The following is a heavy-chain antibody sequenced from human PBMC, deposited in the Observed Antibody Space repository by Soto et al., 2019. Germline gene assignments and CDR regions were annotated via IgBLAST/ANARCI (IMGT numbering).Heavy chain of an antibody. CDR2: IYYSGST. V-gene: IGHV4-59*01. Sequence: KSSETLSLICTVSGGSISSYYWSWIRQPPGKGLEWIGYIYYSGSTNYNPSLKSRVSISLHTSKDQFSLKLSSMTAADTAVYYCARGGGPYCSGGSSYSGPYYFDYWGQGTLVTVSS. CDR1: GGSISSYY. CDR3: ARGGGPYCSGGSSYSGPYYFDY. J-gene: IGHJ4*02. D-gene: IGHD2-15*01.